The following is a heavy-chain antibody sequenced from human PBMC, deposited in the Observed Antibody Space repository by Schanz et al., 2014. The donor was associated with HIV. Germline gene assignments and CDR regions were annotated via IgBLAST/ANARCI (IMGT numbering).Heavy chain of an antibody. CDR3: TRGRFLERGGMDV. J-gene: IGHJ6*02. CDR1: GFTFSSYG. D-gene: IGHD3-3*01. CDR2: IWFDGRNK. Sequence: QVQLVESGGGVVQPGRSLRLSCAASGFTFSSYGMHWVRQAPGKGLEWVAVIWFDGRNKYYGDSVKGRFMISRDNSNNTLYVQMNSLRAEDTAVYFCTRGRFLERGGMDVWGQGTAVTVS. V-gene: IGHV3-33*01.